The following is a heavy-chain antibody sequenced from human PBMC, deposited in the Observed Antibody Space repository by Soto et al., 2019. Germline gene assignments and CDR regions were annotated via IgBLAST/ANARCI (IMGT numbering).Heavy chain of an antibody. Sequence: QVQLVQSGAEVKKPGASVRVSCKASGYTFTNYGITWVRQAPGQGLEWMGWISGYNAKTNYAQKLQGRVTMTTDTAXSRGYMERRSQRSYDTAVYYCAREIAVADPYNWFDPWGQGTLVTVSS. J-gene: IGHJ5*02. V-gene: IGHV1-18*01. CDR3: AREIAVADPYNWFDP. CDR1: GYTFTNYG. CDR2: ISGYNAKT. D-gene: IGHD6-19*01.